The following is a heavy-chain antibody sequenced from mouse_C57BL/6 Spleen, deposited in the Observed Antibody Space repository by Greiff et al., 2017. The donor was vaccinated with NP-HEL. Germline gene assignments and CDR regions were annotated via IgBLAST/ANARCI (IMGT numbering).Heavy chain of an antibody. CDR3: ARRLREAWFAY. J-gene: IGHJ3*01. Sequence: DVKLQESGGGLVKPGGSLKLSCAASGFTFSDYGMHWVRPAPEKGLEWVAYISSGSSTIYYADTVKGRFTISRDNAKNTLFLQMTSLRSEDTAMYYCARRLREAWFAYWGQGTLVTVSA. V-gene: IGHV5-17*01. D-gene: IGHD2-2*01. CDR2: ISSGSSTI. CDR1: GFTFSDYG.